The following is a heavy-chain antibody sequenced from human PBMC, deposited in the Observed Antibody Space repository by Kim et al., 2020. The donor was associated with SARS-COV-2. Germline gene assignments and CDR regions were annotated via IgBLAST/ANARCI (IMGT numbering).Heavy chain of an antibody. CDR3: VGGSGGLFDFDY. D-gene: IGHD2-15*01. V-gene: IGHV3-48*02. CDR2: T. J-gene: IGHJ4*02. Sequence: TYYADSVKGRFIVSRDDDTTSLFLQMHSLRDEDTALYYCVGGSGGLFDFDYWGQGTLVTVSS.